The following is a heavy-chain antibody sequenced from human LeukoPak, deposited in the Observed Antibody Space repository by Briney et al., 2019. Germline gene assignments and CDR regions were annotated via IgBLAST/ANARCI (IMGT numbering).Heavy chain of an antibody. CDR3: AKMAKGKYQPVRYYYYMDV. CDR2: ISASGGTT. J-gene: IGHJ6*03. V-gene: IGHV3-23*01. D-gene: IGHD2-2*01. Sequence: PGGSLRLSCAASGFTFSSYAMSWVRQAPGKGLEWVSAISASGGTTYYADSVKGRFTISRDNSKNTLYLQMNSLRAEDTAVYYCAKMAKGKYQPVRYYYYMDVWGKGTTVTVSS. CDR1: GFTFSSYA.